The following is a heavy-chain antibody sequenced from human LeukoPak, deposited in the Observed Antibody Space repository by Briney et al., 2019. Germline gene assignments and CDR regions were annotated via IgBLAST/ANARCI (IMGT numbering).Heavy chain of an antibody. Sequence: SVKVSCKASGGTFSSYAISWVRQAPGQGLEWMGRIIPILGIANYAQKFQGRVTMTRDTSTSTVYMELSSLRSEDTAVYYCARDGHSSGWQSFDYWGQGTLVTVSS. J-gene: IGHJ4*02. CDR3: ARDGHSSGWQSFDY. CDR2: IIPILGIA. CDR1: GGTFSSYA. D-gene: IGHD6-19*01. V-gene: IGHV1-69*04.